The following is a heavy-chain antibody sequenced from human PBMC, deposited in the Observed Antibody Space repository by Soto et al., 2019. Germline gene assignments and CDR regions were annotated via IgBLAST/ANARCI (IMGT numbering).Heavy chain of an antibody. CDR3: TTGSVEGV. CDR1: DFPISKAW. CDR2: IKTKTEGEAT. D-gene: IGHD2-15*01. Sequence: EVQLVEAGGGLVKPGGSLRLSCAASDFPISKAWLNLVRQAPGKGLEWGGRIKTKTEGEATDYAAPLKGRFTISRDDSKNTLFRQMNSLKTEDTAVYYCTTGSVEGVWGQGATVTVSS. J-gene: IGHJ6*02. V-gene: IGHV3-15*07.